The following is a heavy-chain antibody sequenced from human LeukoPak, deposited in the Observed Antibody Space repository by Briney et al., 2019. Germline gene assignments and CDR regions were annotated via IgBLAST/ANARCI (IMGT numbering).Heavy chain of an antibody. CDR2: IYYSGGT. CDR1: GGSISSSSYY. CDR3: ARVAVAGDFDAFDI. Sequence: SETLSLTCTVSGGSISSSSYYWGWIRQPPGKGLEWIGSIYYSGGTYYNPSLKSRVTISVDTSKNQFSLKLSSVTAADTAVYYCARVAVAGDFDAFDIWGQGTMVTVSS. V-gene: IGHV4-39*01. D-gene: IGHD6-19*01. J-gene: IGHJ3*02.